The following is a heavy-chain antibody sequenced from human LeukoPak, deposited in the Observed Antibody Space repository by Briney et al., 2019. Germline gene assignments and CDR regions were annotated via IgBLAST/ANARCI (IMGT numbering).Heavy chain of an antibody. Sequence: GGSLRLSCAASGFTFSSYAMSWVRQAPGKGLEWVSVIYSGGSTYYADSVKGRFTISRDNSKNTLYLQMNSLRAEDTAVYYCARLGYSSSWYVDYWGQGTLVTVSS. D-gene: IGHD6-13*01. CDR1: GFTFSSYA. CDR2: IYSGGST. CDR3: ARLGYSSSWYVDY. V-gene: IGHV3-53*01. J-gene: IGHJ4*02.